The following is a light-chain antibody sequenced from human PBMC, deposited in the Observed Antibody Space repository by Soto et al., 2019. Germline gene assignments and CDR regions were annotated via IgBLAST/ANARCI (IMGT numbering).Light chain of an antibody. J-gene: IGKJ2*01. V-gene: IGKV1-39*01. CDR3: QHSDGAPYT. Sequence: DIQMTQSPSSLSASIGDRVTITCRASQSISSHLNWYQQKPGKTPELLIYAASSLQSGVPSRFSGSGSGTEFTLTISTLQSADFATYYCQHSDGAPYTFRQGTKLEIK. CDR2: AAS. CDR1: QSISSH.